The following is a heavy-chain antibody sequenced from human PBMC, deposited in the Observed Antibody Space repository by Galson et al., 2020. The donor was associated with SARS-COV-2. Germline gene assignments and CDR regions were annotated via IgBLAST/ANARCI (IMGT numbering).Heavy chain of an antibody. CDR3: ARMTVAGPFDY. CDR1: GYTFTNYY. V-gene: IGHV1-46*01. D-gene: IGHD6-19*01. CDR2: INPSGVNT. J-gene: IGHJ4*02. Sequence: ASVKVSCKACGYTFTNYYMHWVRQAPGQGLEWMGLINPSGVNTYYAENFQGRVTMTRDTSTSTVYMELRSLRSEDTAVYYCARMTVAGPFDYWGQGTLVTVSS.